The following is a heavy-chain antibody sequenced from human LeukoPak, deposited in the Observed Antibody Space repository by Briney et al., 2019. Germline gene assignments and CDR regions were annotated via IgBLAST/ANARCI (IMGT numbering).Heavy chain of an antibody. CDR3: ATYRQVLLPFES. D-gene: IGHD2-8*02. CDR2: IFPSGGEI. V-gene: IGHV3-23*01. Sequence: PGGSLRLSCAAPGFTFSTFAMIWVRQPPGKGLEWVSSIFPSGGEIHYADSVRGRFTISRDNSKSTLSLQMNSLRAEDTAIYYCATYRQVLLPFESWGQGTPVTVSS. CDR1: GFTFSTFA. J-gene: IGHJ4*02.